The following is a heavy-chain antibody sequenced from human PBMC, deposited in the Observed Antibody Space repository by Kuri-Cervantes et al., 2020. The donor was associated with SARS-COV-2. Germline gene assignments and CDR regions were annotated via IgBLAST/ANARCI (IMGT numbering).Heavy chain of an antibody. CDR3: ARVAVLAAGYFDY. CDR2: IIPIFGTA. CDR1: GGTFSSYA. V-gene: IGHV1-69*13. J-gene: IGHJ4*02. Sequence: SVKVSCKASGGTFSSYAISWVRQAPGQGLEWMGGIIPIFGTANYAQKFQGRVTITADESTSTAYMELSSLRSEDTAVYYCARVAVLAAGYFDYWGQGTLVTVSS. D-gene: IGHD6-13*01.